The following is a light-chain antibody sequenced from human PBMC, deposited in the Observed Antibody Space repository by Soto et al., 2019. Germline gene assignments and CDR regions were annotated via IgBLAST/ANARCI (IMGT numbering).Light chain of an antibody. CDR2: SYD. Sequence: QSALTQPPSASGTPGQRVTISCSTSSSNLGDNTVNWYQQVPGTAPKLLIYSYDQRPSGVPDRFSGSKSGTSASLAISGLQSEDDADYYCAAWDASLDGYVFGTGTKVTVL. CDR3: AAWDASLDGYV. CDR1: SSNLGDNT. J-gene: IGLJ1*01. V-gene: IGLV1-44*01.